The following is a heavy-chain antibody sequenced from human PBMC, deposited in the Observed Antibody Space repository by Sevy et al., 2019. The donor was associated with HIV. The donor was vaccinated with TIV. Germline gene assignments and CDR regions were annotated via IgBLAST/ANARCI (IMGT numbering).Heavy chain of an antibody. D-gene: IGHD3-3*01. V-gene: IGHV1-18*01. CDR2: ISAYNGNT. Sequence: ASVKVSCKASGYTFTSYGISWVRQAPGQGLEWMGWISAYNGNTNYAQKLQGRVTMTTDTSTSTAYMELRSLRSDDTAVYYCARDRRPYYDFWSGYYTVGDYFDYWGQGTLVTVSS. CDR1: GYTFTSYG. CDR3: ARDRRPYYDFWSGYYTVGDYFDY. J-gene: IGHJ4*02.